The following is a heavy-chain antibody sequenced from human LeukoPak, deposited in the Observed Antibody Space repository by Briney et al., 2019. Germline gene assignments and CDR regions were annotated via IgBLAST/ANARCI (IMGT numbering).Heavy chain of an antibody. Sequence: SETLSLTCAVYGGSFSDYFWNWIRQPPGKGLEWIGEINHGGGTRYNPSLKSRATISVDTSKKQFSLRLSSVTAADTAIYYCAREPSVTTVTTGSWGQGTLVIVSS. D-gene: IGHD4-17*01. CDR1: GGSFSDYF. V-gene: IGHV4-34*01. J-gene: IGHJ5*02. CDR2: INHGGGT. CDR3: AREPSVTTVTTGS.